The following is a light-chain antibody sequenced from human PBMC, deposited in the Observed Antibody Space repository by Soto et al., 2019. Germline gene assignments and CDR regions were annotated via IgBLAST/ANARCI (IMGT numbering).Light chain of an antibody. Sequence: IVMTQSPATLSVSPGERATLSCRASQSVSSNLAWYQHKPGQAPRLLMYGASTRATGIPARFSGSGSGTEFTLTISSLQSEDFAVYYCQQYNNWPRGTFGQGTTVEIK. CDR3: QQYNNWPRGT. V-gene: IGKV3-15*01. J-gene: IGKJ1*01. CDR1: QSVSSN. CDR2: GAS.